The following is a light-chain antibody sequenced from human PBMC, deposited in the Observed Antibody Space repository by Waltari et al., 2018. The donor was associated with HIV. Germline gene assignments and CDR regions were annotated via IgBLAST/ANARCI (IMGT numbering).Light chain of an antibody. CDR2: GAS. CDR1: RSIAGN. J-gene: IGKJ2*01. V-gene: IGKV3-15*01. Sequence: EIVMTQSPATLSVSPGERATLSCRASRSIAGNLAWYQQKPGQAPRLLIYGASTRATGVPARFSGSGSETDFSLTISSLQSEDFAVYYCQQYGNSAPYTCGQGSKLEIK. CDR3: QQYGNSAPYT.